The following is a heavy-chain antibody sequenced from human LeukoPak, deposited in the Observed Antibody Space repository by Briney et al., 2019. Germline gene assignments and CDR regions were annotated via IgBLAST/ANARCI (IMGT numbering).Heavy chain of an antibody. CDR3: AKDAPFLDYGGNWFDP. V-gene: IGHV3-30*18. Sequence: GWALRLSRAASGFTFSRYGLHWVRPAPGKGLEGVAVISYAGSNKYYADSVKGRFTISRDNSKTTLYLQMNSLRAEDTAVYYCAKDAPFLDYGGNWFDPWGQGTLVTVSS. D-gene: IGHD4-17*01. CDR2: ISYAGSNK. J-gene: IGHJ5*02. CDR1: GFTFSRYG.